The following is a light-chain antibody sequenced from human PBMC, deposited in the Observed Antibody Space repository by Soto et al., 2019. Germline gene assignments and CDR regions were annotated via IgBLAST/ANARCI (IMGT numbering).Light chain of an antibody. J-gene: IGKJ1*01. CDR2: AAT. V-gene: IGKV1-12*01. Sequence: DIQMTQSPSSVSASVGDTVTITCRASQDINSRLAWFQQQPGRPPKYVIQAATMLQSGFPSRFAVSGCGTDFTLRIHTLQPEDSATYYCLQVANFQRTLGQGTKVDIK. CDR3: LQVANFQRT. CDR1: QDINSR.